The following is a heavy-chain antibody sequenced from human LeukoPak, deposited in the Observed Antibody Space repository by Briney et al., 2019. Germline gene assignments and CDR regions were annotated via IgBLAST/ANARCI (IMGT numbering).Heavy chain of an antibody. CDR3: ARGLVPGFLDY. Sequence: GGSLRLSCAASGFTFSSSWMYWVRQAPGKGLVWVSRINSDESITTYADSVKGRFTISRDNAENTLYLQMNSLRAEDTAVYYCARGLVPGFLDYWGQGTPVTVSS. CDR1: GFTFSSSW. CDR2: INSDESIT. J-gene: IGHJ4*02. D-gene: IGHD4-11*01. V-gene: IGHV3-74*01.